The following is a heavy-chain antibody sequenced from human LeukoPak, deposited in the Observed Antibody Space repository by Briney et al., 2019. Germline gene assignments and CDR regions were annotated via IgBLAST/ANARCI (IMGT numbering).Heavy chain of an antibody. CDR1: GLTFSSHV. J-gene: IGHJ4*02. Sequence: GGSLGLSCAVSGLTFSSHVMHWVRQAPGKGLEWVAFIPSDGSDRYYADSVKGRFTISRDNSQNTLYLQMNSLRAEDTAVYYCAREGGRGSSSSDYYDYWGQGTLVTVSS. V-gene: IGHV3-30*02. D-gene: IGHD6-6*01. CDR3: AREGGRGSSSSDYYDY. CDR2: IPSDGSDR.